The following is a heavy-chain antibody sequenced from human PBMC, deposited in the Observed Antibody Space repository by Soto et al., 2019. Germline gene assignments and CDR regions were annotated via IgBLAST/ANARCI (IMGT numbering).Heavy chain of an antibody. CDR3: AREKPLRFLGSVYFDY. CDR2: INHSGST. Sequence: QVQLQQWGAGLLKPSETLSLTCAVYGGSFSGYYWSWIRQPPGKGLEWIGEINHSGSTNYNPSLKSRVTISVDTSKNQFSLKLSSVTAADTAVYYCAREKPLRFLGSVYFDYWGQGTLVTVSS. V-gene: IGHV4-34*01. D-gene: IGHD3-3*01. J-gene: IGHJ4*02. CDR1: GGSFSGYY.